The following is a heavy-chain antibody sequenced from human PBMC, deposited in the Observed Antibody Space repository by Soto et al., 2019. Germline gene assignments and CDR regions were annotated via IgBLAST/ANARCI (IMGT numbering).Heavy chain of an antibody. J-gene: IGHJ4*02. V-gene: IGHV4-39*01. Sequence: PSETLSLTCNVSGVSISDTSYYWGWIRQPPGKGLEWIGTIYFSGTAFYNPSLKSRLTISVDTSKNQFSLRLSSVTAADTAVYYCARHGSHWGQGTLVTVSS. CDR2: IYFSGTA. CDR1: GVSISDTSYY. CDR3: ARHGSH.